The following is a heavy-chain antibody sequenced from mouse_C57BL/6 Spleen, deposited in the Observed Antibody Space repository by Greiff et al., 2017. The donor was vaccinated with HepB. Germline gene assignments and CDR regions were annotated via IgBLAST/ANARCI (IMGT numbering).Heavy chain of an antibody. D-gene: IGHD2-1*01. V-gene: IGHV14-4*01. CDR2: IDPENGDT. J-gene: IGHJ3*01. Sequence: EVQLQQSGAELVRPGASVKLSCTASGFNIKDDYMHWVKQRPEQGLEWIGWIDPENGDTEYASKFQGKATITADTSSNTAYLQLSSLTSEDTAVYYGTTYGNYGAYWGQGTLVTVSA. CDR1: GFNIKDDY. CDR3: TTYGNYGAY.